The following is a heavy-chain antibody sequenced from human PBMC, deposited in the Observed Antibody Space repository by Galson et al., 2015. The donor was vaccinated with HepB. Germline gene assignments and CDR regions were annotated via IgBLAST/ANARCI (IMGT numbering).Heavy chain of an antibody. CDR1: GFTVSNYY. J-gene: IGHJ4*02. V-gene: IGHV3-66*03. CDR2: IFKNGRI. D-gene: IGHD6-13*01. CDR3: VRDEFDRAGSSWYATSH. Sequence: SLRLSCAASGFTVSNYYMTWVRQAPGKGLEWVSAIFKNGRIFHTDSVKGRFSSSRDDSKNTVYLEMNSLRVEDTAVYYCVRDEFDRAGSSWYATSHWGQGTLVTVSS.